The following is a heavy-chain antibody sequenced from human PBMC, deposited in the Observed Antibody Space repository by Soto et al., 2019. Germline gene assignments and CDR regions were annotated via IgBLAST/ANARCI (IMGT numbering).Heavy chain of an antibody. J-gene: IGHJ5*02. D-gene: IGHD1-1*01. CDR3: ARHRVQLERRLYSWFDP. CDR2: IYYSGST. Sequence: QLQLQESGPGLVKPSETLSLTCTVSGGSISSSSYYWGWIRQPPGKGLEWIGSIYYSGSTYYNPSLKSRVTISVDTSKNQFSLKLSSVTAADTAVYYCARHRVQLERRLYSWFDPWGQGTLVTVSS. CDR1: GGSISSSSYY. V-gene: IGHV4-39*01.